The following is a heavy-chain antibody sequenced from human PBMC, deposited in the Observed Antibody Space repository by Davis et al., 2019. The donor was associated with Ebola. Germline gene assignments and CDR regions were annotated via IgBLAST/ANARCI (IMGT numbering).Heavy chain of an antibody. D-gene: IGHD5-24*01. Sequence: GESLKISCQGSGYSFSNFWIAWVRQMPGKGLEWMGIIYPGDSDVTYSPSFQGQVTISADKSISTAYLQWSSLKASDTAMYYCARPKGDGYNYYFDYWGQGTLVTVSS. CDR2: IYPGDSDV. CDR3: ARPKGDGYNYYFDY. J-gene: IGHJ4*02. V-gene: IGHV5-51*01. CDR1: GYSFSNFW.